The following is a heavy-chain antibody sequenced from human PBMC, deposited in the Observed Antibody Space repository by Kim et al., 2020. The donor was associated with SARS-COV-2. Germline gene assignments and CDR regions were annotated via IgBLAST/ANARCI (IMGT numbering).Heavy chain of an antibody. D-gene: IGHD3-22*01. CDR3: ARGDYYDSSGYYYVLDY. Sequence: SVKVSCKASGGTFSSYAISWVRQAPGQGLEWMGGIIPIFGTANYAQKFQGRVTITADESTSTAYMELSSLRSEDTAVYYCARGDYYDSSGYYYVLDYWGQGTLVTVSS. V-gene: IGHV1-69*13. J-gene: IGHJ4*02. CDR1: GGTFSSYA. CDR2: IIPIFGTA.